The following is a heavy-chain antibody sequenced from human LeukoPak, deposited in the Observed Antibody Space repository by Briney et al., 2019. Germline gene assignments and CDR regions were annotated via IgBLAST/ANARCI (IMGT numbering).Heavy chain of an antibody. CDR1: GGTFSSYA. CDR2: IIPIFGTA. V-gene: IGHV1-69*05. J-gene: IGHJ4*02. CDR3: ARNGYYDSSGYYYPFDY. D-gene: IGHD3-22*01. Sequence: GSSVEVSCKASGGTFSSYAISWVRQAPGQGLEWMGGIIPIFGTANYAQKFQGRVTITTDESTSTAYMELSSLRSEDTAVYYCARNGYYDSSGYYYPFDYWGQGTLVTVSS.